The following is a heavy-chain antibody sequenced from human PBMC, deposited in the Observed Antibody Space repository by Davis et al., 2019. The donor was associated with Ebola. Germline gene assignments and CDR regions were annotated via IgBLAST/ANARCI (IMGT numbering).Heavy chain of an antibody. CDR3: ARDRAHYDILTGYPNDAFDI. D-gene: IGHD3-9*01. V-gene: IGHV1-69*13. J-gene: IGHJ3*02. Sequence: SVKVSCKASGGTFSSYAINWVRQAPGQGLEWMGGIIPIFGTANYAQKFQGRVTITADESTSTAYMELRSLRSEDTAVYYCARDRAHYDILTGYPNDAFDIWGQGTMVTVSS. CDR1: GGTFSSYA. CDR2: IIPIFGTA.